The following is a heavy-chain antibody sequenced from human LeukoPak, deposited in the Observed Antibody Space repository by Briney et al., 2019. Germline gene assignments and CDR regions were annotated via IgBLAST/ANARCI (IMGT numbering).Heavy chain of an antibody. V-gene: IGHV4-34*01. CDR3: ARAAAAGTYP. CDR2: INHSGST. Sequence: SETLSLTCAVYGGSFSGYYWSWIRQPPGKGLEWIGEINHSGSTNYNPSLKSRVTISVDTSKNQFSLKLSSVTAADTAVYYCARAAAAGTYPWGQGTLVTISS. CDR1: GGSFSGYY. J-gene: IGHJ5*02. D-gene: IGHD6-13*01.